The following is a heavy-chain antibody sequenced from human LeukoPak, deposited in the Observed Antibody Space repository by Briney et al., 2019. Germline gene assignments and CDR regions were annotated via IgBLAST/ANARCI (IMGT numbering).Heavy chain of an antibody. Sequence: SETLSLTCAVYGGSFSGYYWSWIRQPPGKGLEWIGEINHSGSTNYNPSLKSRVTISVDASKSQFSLKLRTATAADTAVYYCARGLNYVVYWGQGTLVTVSS. J-gene: IGHJ4*02. V-gene: IGHV4-34*01. CDR1: GGSFSGYY. D-gene: IGHD3-10*02. CDR2: INHSGST. CDR3: ARGLNYVVY.